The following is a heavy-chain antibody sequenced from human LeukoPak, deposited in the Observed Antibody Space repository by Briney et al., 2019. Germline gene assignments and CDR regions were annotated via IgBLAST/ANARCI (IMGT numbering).Heavy chain of an antibody. J-gene: IGHJ4*02. V-gene: IGHV3-9*01. CDR2: ISWNSGSI. CDR3: AKDRTNIVVVPAATD. CDR1: GFTFDDYA. D-gene: IGHD2-2*01. Sequence: GGSLRLSCAASGFTFDDYAMHWVRQAPGKGLEWVSGISWNSGSIGYADSVKGRFTISRDNAKNSLYLQMNSLRAEDTALYYCAKDRTNIVVVPAATDWGQGTLVTVSS.